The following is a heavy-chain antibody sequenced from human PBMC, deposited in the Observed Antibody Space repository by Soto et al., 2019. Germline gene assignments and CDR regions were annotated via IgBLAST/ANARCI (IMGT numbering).Heavy chain of an antibody. V-gene: IGHV4-31*03. Sequence: QVQLQESGPGLVKPSQTLSLTCTVSGGSIGSGGYYWTWIRQRPGKGLEWIGYIYYSGSTYYNPSLKSRLTISIDTSKNPFSLKLTSVTAADTAVYYCARETMVRGVNYWGQGTLVTVSS. CDR2: IYYSGST. CDR3: ARETMVRGVNY. CDR1: GGSIGSGGYY. D-gene: IGHD3-10*01. J-gene: IGHJ4*02.